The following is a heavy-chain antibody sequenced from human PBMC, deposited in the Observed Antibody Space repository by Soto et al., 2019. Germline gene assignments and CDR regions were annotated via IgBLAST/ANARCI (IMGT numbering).Heavy chain of an antibody. Sequence: PWGSLRLSCSASGFTFSSYAMHWFRQAPGTGLEWVAVISYDGRDKYYPDSVKGRFTISRDNSKNTLYLQMNSLRAEDTAVYYCARSAGGSYPQYDYWGQGTLVTVSS. J-gene: IGHJ4*02. V-gene: IGHV3-30*04. CDR2: ISYDGRDK. D-gene: IGHD1-26*01. CDR1: GFTFSSYA. CDR3: ARSAGGSYPQYDY.